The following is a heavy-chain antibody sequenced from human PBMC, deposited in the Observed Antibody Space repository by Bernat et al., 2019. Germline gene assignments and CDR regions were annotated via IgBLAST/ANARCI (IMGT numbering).Heavy chain of an antibody. CDR3: ARVALSGYDWYNWFDP. Sequence: QVQLQESGPGLVKPSQTLSLTCTVSGGSISSGGYYWSWIRQHPGKGLEWIGYIYYSGSTYYIPSLKSRVTISVDTSISTAYMELSRLRSDDTAVYYCARVALSGYDWYNWFDPWGQGTLVTVSS. J-gene: IGHJ5*02. D-gene: IGHD5-12*01. V-gene: IGHV4-31*03. CDR1: GGSISSGGYY. CDR2: IYYSGST.